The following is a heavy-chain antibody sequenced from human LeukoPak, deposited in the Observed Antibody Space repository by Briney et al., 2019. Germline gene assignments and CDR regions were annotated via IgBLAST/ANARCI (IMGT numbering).Heavy chain of an antibody. V-gene: IGHV1-18*04. J-gene: IGHJ4*02. CDR2: ISAYNGNT. CDR1: GYTFTSYY. Sequence: ASVKVSCKASGYTFTSYYMHWVRQAPGQGLEWMGWISAYNGNTNYAQKLQGRVTMTTDTSTSTASMELRSLRSDDTAVYYCARGPMGEQFDYWGQGTLVTVSS. D-gene: IGHD2-21*01. CDR3: ARGPMGEQFDY.